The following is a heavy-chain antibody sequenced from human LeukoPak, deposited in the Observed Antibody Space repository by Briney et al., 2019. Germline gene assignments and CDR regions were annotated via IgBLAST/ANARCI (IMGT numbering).Heavy chain of an antibody. CDR1: GFTFTTYW. D-gene: IGHD5-18*01. CDR2: INSDGSIT. CDR3: ARDAVDTANAV. Sequence: GGSLRLSCAASGFTFTTYWMHWVRQAPGKGLVWVSHINSDGSITSYADSVKGRFTISRDNAKNTLYLQMNSLRAEDTAGYYCARDAVDTANAVWGQGTTVTVSS. V-gene: IGHV3-74*01. J-gene: IGHJ6*02.